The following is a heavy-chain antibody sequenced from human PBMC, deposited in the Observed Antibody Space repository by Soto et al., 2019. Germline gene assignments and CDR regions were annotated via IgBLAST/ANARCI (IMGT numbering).Heavy chain of an antibody. Sequence: GGSLRLSCAASGFTFSSYSMNWVRQAPGKGLEWVSYISSSSSTIYYADSVKGRFTISRDNAKNSLYLQMNSLRDEDTAVYYCARDPEESWLGNYYGMDVWGQGTTVTVSS. CDR3: ARDPEESWLGNYYGMDV. V-gene: IGHV3-48*02. CDR1: GFTFSSYS. CDR2: ISSSSSTI. J-gene: IGHJ6*02. D-gene: IGHD6-19*01.